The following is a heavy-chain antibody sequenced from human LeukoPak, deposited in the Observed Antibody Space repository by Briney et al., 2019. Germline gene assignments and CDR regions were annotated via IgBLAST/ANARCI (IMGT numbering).Heavy chain of an antibody. D-gene: IGHD6-25*01. V-gene: IGHV4-59*01. CDR1: GGSISGYY. CDR3: ARGGGYNWFDP. Sequence: SETLSLTCIVSGGSISGYYWSCIRQPPGKGLEWIGNIYYSGSTNYNPSLKSRVTISVDTSKNQFSLKLNSATAADTAVYYCARGGGYNWFDPWGQGTLVTVSS. J-gene: IGHJ5*02. CDR2: IYYSGST.